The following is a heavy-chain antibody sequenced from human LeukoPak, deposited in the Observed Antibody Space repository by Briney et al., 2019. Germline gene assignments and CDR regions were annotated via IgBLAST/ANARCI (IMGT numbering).Heavy chain of an antibody. CDR1: GYSPSELS. CDR2: FDPGDDET. CDR3: ETEKDLLLDS. V-gene: IGHV1-24*01. Sequence: ASVEAACKVYGYSPSELSTHWERQAPGQGLEWMGGFDPGDDETIYAQKFQGRVTMTEDTSTDTAYLELSSLRSEDTAVYFCETEKDLLLDSWGQGTPVTVSS. J-gene: IGHJ5*01. D-gene: IGHD1-26*01.